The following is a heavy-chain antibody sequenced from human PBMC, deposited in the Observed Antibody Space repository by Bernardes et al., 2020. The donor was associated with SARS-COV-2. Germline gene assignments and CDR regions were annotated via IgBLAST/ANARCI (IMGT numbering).Heavy chain of an antibody. D-gene: IGHD2-15*01. CDR2: INPNSGGT. Sequence: ASVKVSCKASGYTFTGYYMHWVRQAPGQGLEGMGWINPNSGGTNYAQKFQGWVTMTRDTSISTAYMELSRLRSDDTAVYYCARSPTDYCSGGSCYRDAFDIWGQGTMVTVSS. CDR3: ARSPTDYCSGGSCYRDAFDI. J-gene: IGHJ3*02. CDR1: GYTFTGYY. V-gene: IGHV1-2*04.